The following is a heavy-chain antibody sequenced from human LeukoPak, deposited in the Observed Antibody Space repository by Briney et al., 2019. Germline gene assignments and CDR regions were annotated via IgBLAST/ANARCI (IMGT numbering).Heavy chain of an antibody. D-gene: IGHD1-26*01. J-gene: IGHJ1*01. Sequence: ASVKVSCKASGYILSIYAMIWVRQAPGQGLELMGWINTNTGNPTYAQGFTGRFVFSLDTSVSTAYLQISSLKTEDTAVYYCARDYTLAVGTTTYFQHWGQGTLVTVSS. CDR2: INTNTGNP. V-gene: IGHV7-4-1*02. CDR3: ARDYTLAVGTTTYFQH. CDR1: GYILSIYA.